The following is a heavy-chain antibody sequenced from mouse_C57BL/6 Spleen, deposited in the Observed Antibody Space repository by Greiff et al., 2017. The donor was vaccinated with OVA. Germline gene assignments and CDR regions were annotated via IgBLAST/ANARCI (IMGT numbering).Heavy chain of an antibody. Sequence: EESGPGLVKPSQSLSLTCSVTGYSITSGYYWNWIRQFPGNKLEWMGYISYDGSNNYNPSLKNRISITRDTSKNQFFLKLNSVTTEDTATYYCARDAYGNPYYFDYWGQGTTLTVSS. CDR2: ISYDGSN. D-gene: IGHD2-1*01. V-gene: IGHV3-6*01. CDR1: GYSITSGYY. CDR3: ARDAYGNPYYFDY. J-gene: IGHJ2*01.